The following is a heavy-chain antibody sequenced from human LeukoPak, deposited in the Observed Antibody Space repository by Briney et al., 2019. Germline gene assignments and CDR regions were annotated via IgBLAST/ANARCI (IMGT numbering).Heavy chain of an antibody. D-gene: IGHD1-14*01. V-gene: IGHV6-1*01. CDR3: ARGSPNPGSLDY. CDR1: GDSVSSNSAA. CDR2: TYYRSKWYI. Sequence: SQTLSLTCGISGDSVSSNSAAWSRIRQSPSRGLEWLGRTYYRSKWYIDYAGFVKSRITINPDTSKNQFSLQLNSMTPEDTAVYYCARGSPNPGSLDYWGQGTLVTVSS. J-gene: IGHJ4*02.